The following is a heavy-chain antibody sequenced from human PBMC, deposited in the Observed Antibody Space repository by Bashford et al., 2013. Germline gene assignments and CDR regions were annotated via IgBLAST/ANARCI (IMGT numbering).Heavy chain of an antibody. Sequence: GGPVRLSCAASGFTLSGYWMSWVRQAPGKGLEWVANIEQDGSGKYYVASVKGRFFISRDNAESSLYLQMNSLRAGDTALYFCARDVLSWGSGYFDFWGQGALVTVSS. CDR1: GFTLSGYW. CDR3: ARDVLSWGSGYFDF. D-gene: IGHD3-16*01. V-gene: IGHV3-7*01. J-gene: IGHJ4*02. CDR2: IEQDGSGK.